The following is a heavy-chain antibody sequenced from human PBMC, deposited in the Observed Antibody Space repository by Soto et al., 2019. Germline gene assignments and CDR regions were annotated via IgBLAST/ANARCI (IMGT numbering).Heavy chain of an antibody. Sequence: EASVKVSCKASGYTFTSYGISWVRQAPGQGLEWMGWISAYNGNTNYAQKLQGRVTMTTDTSTSTAYMELRSLRSDDTAVYYCARDSPKAADFGVVIHYYYYGMDVWGQGTTVTVSS. D-gene: IGHD3-3*01. CDR2: ISAYNGNT. V-gene: IGHV1-18*01. J-gene: IGHJ6*02. CDR3: ARDSPKAADFGVVIHYYYYGMDV. CDR1: GYTFTSYG.